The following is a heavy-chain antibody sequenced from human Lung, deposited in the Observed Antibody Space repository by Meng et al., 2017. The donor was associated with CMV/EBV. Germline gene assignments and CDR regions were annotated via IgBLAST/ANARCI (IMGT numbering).Heavy chain of an antibody. D-gene: IGHD3-16*02. Sequence: QVPLQESGPGPVNPSETLSLTCAVSGGSISTYYWSWIRQPPGKGLEWIGNNYYSGSTNYNPSLASRVTTSVDSSKNQFSLKLSSVTAADTAVYYCARHQNGGTYPLDYWGQGTLVTVSS. CDR3: ARHQNGGTYPLDY. CDR1: GGSISTYY. CDR2: NYYSGST. J-gene: IGHJ4*02. V-gene: IGHV4-59*08.